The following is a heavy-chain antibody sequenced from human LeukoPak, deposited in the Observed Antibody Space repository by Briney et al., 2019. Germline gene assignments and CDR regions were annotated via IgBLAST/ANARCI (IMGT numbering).Heavy chain of an antibody. CDR1: GFTFSSYG. J-gene: IGHJ4*02. D-gene: IGHD6-19*01. Sequence: GGSLRLSCAASGFTFSSYGMSWVRQAPGKGLEWVSAISGSGGSTYYADSVKGRFTISRDNAKNSLYLQMNSLRAEDTAVYYCARDSGGCPHDYWGQGTLVTVSS. CDR3: ARDSGGCPHDY. CDR2: ISGSGGST. V-gene: IGHV3-23*01.